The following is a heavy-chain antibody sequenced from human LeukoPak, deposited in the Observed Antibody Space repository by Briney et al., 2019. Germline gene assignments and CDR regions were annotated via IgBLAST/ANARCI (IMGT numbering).Heavy chain of an antibody. CDR3: ARDRDNVAGTRGYFDY. Sequence: GGSLRLSCTASGFTFSDYEMNWVRQATGKGLEWVAYISNSGSTINYADSVKGRFTISRDNAKKSLYLQMNSLRAEDTAVYYCARDRDNVAGTRGYFDYWGQGTLVTVSS. CDR1: GFTFSDYE. V-gene: IGHV3-48*03. J-gene: IGHJ4*02. D-gene: IGHD6-19*01. CDR2: ISNSGSTI.